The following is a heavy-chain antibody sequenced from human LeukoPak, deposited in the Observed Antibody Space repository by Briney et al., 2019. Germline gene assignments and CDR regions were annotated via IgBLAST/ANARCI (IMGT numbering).Heavy chain of an antibody. CDR1: GGSISSYY. J-gene: IGHJ6*02. CDR2: IYYSGST. D-gene: IGHD6-19*01. CDR3: ARDVVGNIAVAGNYYYGMDV. V-gene: IGHV4-59*01. Sequence: SETLSLTCTVSGGSISSYYWSWIRPPPGKGLEWIGYIYYSGSTNYNPSLKSRATISVDTSKNQFSLKLSSVTAADTAVYYCARDVVGNIAVAGNYYYGMDVWGQGTTVTVSS.